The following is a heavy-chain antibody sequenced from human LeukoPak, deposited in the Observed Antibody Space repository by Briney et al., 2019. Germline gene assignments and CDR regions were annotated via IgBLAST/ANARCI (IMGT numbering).Heavy chain of an antibody. V-gene: IGHV4-59*08. CDR3: ARHMSSWYSGDYFDY. CDR2: IYYSGST. Sequence: GSLRLSCAASGFTFSSYAMSWVRQAPGKGLEWIGYIYYSGSTNYNPSLKSRVTISVDTSKNQFSLKLSSVTAADTAVYYCARHMSSWYSGDYFDYWGQGTLVTVSS. J-gene: IGHJ4*02. D-gene: IGHD6-13*01. CDR1: GFTFSSYA.